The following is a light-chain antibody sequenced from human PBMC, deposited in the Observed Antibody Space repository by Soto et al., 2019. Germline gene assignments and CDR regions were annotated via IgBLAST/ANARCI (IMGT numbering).Light chain of an antibody. Sequence: DIQMTQSPSSLSASVGDRVTITCRASQSIASRLNWYQQKPGSAPKLLIYGASTLQSGVPSRFSGSGSGTDFTLTISCLQSEDFATYYCQQYYSYPRTFGQGTKVDIK. V-gene: IGKV1-39*01. CDR1: QSIASR. J-gene: IGKJ1*01. CDR2: GAS. CDR3: QQYYSYPRT.